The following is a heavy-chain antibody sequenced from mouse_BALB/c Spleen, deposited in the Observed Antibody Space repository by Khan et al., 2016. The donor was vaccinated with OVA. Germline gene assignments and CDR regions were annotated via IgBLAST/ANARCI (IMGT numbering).Heavy chain of an antibody. CDR2: IDPANGYT. J-gene: IGHJ3*01. CDR3: ARDYWDVFAY. D-gene: IGHD4-1*01. CDR1: GFNIKDTY. V-gene: IGHV14-3*02. Sequence: IQLVQSGAELVKPGASVKLSCTASGFNIKDTYMHWVKQRPEQGLEWIGRIDPANGYTKYDPKFQGKATIIADTSSNTAYLQLSSLTSEDTAVYYCARDYWDVFAYWGQGTLVTVSA.